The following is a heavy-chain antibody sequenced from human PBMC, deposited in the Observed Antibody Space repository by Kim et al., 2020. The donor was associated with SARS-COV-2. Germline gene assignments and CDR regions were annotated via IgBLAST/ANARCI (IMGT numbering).Heavy chain of an antibody. D-gene: IGHD3-3*01. Sequence: GESLKISCKGSGYSFTSYWIGWVRQMPGKGLEWMGIIYPGDSDTRYSPSFQGQVTISADKSISTAYLQWSSLKASDTAMYYCARQHPHEYYDFWSGYPRGYYMDVWGKGTTVTVSS. CDR3: ARQHPHEYYDFWSGYPRGYYMDV. J-gene: IGHJ6*03. CDR2: IYPGDSDT. CDR1: GYSFTSYW. V-gene: IGHV5-51*01.